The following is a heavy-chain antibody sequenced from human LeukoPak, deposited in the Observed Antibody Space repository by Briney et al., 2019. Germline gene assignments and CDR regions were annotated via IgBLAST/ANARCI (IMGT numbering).Heavy chain of an antibody. CDR2: ISGSGGTT. CDR1: GFTFSSYA. Sequence: GGSLRLSCAASGFTFSSYAITWVSQAPGNGLEWVSVISGSGGTTFYADSVTGRLTISRDNSKNTLYLQMNSLRADDTAVYYCAKYQCSGSACYPKEFDYWGQGTLVTVSS. J-gene: IGHJ4*02. CDR3: AKYQCSGSACYPKEFDY. V-gene: IGHV3-23*01. D-gene: IGHD2-15*01.